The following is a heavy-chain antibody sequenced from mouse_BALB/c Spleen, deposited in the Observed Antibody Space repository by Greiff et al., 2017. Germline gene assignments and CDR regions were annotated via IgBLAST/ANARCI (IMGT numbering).Heavy chain of an antibody. J-gene: IGHJ2*01. CDR1: GFNIKDYY. V-gene: IGHV14-1*02. Sequence: VQLQQSGAELVRSGASVKLSCTASGFNIKDYYMHWVKQRPEQGLEWIGWIDPENGNTIYDPKFQGKASITADTSSNTAYLQLSSLTSEDTAVYYCASAMTKEADYWGQGTTLTVSS. D-gene: IGHD2-3*01. CDR2: IDPENGNT. CDR3: ASAMTKEADY.